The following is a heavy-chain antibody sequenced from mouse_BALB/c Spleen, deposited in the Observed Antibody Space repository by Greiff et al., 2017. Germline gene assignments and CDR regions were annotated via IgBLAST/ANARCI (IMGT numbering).Heavy chain of an antibody. V-gene: IGHV1-7*01. CDR3: ARCYDYDRDFDY. Sequence: VQLQQSGAELAKPGASVKMSCKASGYTFTSYWMHWVKQRPGQGLEWIGYINPSTGYTEYNQKFKDKATLTADKSSSTAYMQLSSLTSEDSAVYYCARCYDYDRDFDYWGQGTTLTVSS. CDR2: INPSTGYT. D-gene: IGHD2-4*01. CDR1: GYTFTSYW. J-gene: IGHJ2*01.